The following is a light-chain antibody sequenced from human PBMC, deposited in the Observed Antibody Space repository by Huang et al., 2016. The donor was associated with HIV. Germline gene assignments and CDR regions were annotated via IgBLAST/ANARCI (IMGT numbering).Light chain of an antibody. CDR3: QQYYGTPT. J-gene: IGKJ1*01. CDR2: SES. CDR1: QAISNS. V-gene: IGKV1-NL1*01. Sequence: DIRVTQSPSSLSPSVGDRVTITCRASQAISNSLAWYQQRPGKAPKLLLHSESTLEKGVPSRFSGSGSGADYTITVSSLQPEDFATYYCQQYYGTPTFGQGTRVEIK.